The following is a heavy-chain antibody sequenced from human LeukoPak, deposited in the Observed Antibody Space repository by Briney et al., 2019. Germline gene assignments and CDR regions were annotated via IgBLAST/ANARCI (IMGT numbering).Heavy chain of an antibody. Sequence: SETLSLTCTVSGASISDSDFFWAWVRQPPGKGLEWIGNIYYSGTTYYNPSLKSRVSVSMDTSKNQFSLKLSSVTAADTAVYYCAREIRGSYLEVAAFDIWGQGTMVTVSS. CDR2: IYYSGTT. J-gene: IGHJ3*02. V-gene: IGHV4-39*02. CDR3: AREIRGSYLEVAAFDI. D-gene: IGHD1-26*01. CDR1: GASISDSDFF.